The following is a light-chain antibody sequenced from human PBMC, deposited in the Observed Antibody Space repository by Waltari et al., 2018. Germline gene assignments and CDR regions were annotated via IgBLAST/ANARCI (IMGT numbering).Light chain of an antibody. Sequence: EIVMMQSPATLSVSPGERATLSCRASQSVSSNLAWYQQKPGQAPRLLIYGASTRATGIPAMFSGSGYGTEFTLTISSLQSEDFAVYYCQQYNNWPGFGQGTKLEIK. J-gene: IGKJ2*03. CDR3: QQYNNWPG. CDR2: GAS. CDR1: QSVSSN. V-gene: IGKV3-15*01.